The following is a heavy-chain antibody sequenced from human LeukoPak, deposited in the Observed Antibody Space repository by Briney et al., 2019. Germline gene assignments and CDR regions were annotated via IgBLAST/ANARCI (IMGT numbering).Heavy chain of an antibody. Sequence: SETLSLTCAVYGGSFSGYYWSWIRQPPGKGLEWIGEINHSGSTNHNPSLKSRVTISLDTSKNQFSLKLSSVTAADTAVYYCARGGHGSGWYGWGQGTLVTVSS. CDR2: INHSGST. CDR3: ARGGHGSGWYG. CDR1: GGSFSGYY. D-gene: IGHD6-19*01. J-gene: IGHJ4*02. V-gene: IGHV4-34*01.